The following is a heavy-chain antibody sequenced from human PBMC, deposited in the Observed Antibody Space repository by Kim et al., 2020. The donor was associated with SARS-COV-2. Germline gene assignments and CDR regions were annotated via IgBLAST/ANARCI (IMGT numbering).Heavy chain of an antibody. CDR1: GFTFSDYY. CDR2: ISSSSSYT. V-gene: IGHV3-11*03. J-gene: IGHJ3*02. CDR3: AAYYDFWSEALNGAFDI. Sequence: GGSLRLSCAASGFTFSDYYMSWIRQAPGKGLEWVSYISSSSSYTNYADSVKGRFTISRDNAKNSLYLQMNSLRAEDTAVYYCAAYYDFWSEALNGAFDIWGQGTMVTVSS. D-gene: IGHD3-3*01.